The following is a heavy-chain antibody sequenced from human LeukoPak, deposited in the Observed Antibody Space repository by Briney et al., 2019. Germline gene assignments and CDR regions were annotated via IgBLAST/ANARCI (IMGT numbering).Heavy chain of an antibody. CDR2: IYHSVST. CDR3: AAFRDGFNWHLDY. D-gene: IGHD5-24*01. Sequence: YPSETLSLTCTVSSGSITSYYWNWIRQPPGKGLESIAYIYHSVSTKSNPSLKSRVTISVDTPKTQFSLKLSSVTAAAPALYSWAAFRDGFNWHLDYWGQGTLVTVSS. J-gene: IGHJ4*02. CDR1: SGSITSYY. V-gene: IGHV4-59*01.